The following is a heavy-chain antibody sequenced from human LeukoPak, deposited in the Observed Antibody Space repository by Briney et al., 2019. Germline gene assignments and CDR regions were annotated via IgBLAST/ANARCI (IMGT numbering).Heavy chain of an antibody. D-gene: IGHD3-22*01. CDR3: ARDPIRITMIVVPRWAFDI. CDR1: GGSISSSSYY. Sequence: SETLNLTCTVSGGSISSSSYYWGWIRQPPEKGVEWIGSIYDSGSTYYNPSLKSRVTISVDTSKNQFSLKLSSLTAADTAMYYCARDPIRITMIVVPRWAFDIWGQGTMVTVSS. CDR2: IYDSGST. V-gene: IGHV4-39*02. J-gene: IGHJ3*02.